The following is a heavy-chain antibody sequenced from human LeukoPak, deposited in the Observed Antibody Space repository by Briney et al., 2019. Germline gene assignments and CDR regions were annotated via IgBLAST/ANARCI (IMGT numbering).Heavy chain of an antibody. J-gene: IGHJ4*02. CDR3: ARDGHAAAGISLRFDY. V-gene: IGHV3-30*03. D-gene: IGHD6-13*01. CDR2: ISYDGSNK. CDR1: GFTFSSYS. Sequence: PGGSLRLSCAASGFTFSSYSMNWVRQAPGKGLEWVAVISYDGSNKYYADSVKGRFAISRDNSKNTLYLQMNSLRAEDTAVYYCARDGHAAAGISLRFDYWGQGTLVTVSS.